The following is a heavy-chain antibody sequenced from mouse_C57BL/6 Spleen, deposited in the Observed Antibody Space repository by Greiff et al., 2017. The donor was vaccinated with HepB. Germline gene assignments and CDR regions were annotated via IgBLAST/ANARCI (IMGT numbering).Heavy chain of an antibody. Sequence: QVQLKQPGAELVKPGASVKLSCKASGYTFTSYWMHWVKQRPGQGLEWIGMIHPNSGSTNYNEKFKSKATLTVDKSSSTAYMQLSSLTSEDSAVYYCARRRTGTYDYWGQGTTLTVSS. CDR1: GYTFTSYW. V-gene: IGHV1-64*01. CDR2: IHPNSGST. CDR3: ARRRTGTYDY. J-gene: IGHJ2*01. D-gene: IGHD4-1*01.